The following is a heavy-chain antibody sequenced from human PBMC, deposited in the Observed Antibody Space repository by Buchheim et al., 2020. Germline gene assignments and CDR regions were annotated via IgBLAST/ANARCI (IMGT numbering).Heavy chain of an antibody. Sequence: QVQLVESGGGVVQPGRSLRLSCAASGFTFSSYGMHWVRQAPGKGLEWVAVISYDGSNKYYADSVKGRFTISRDNSKNTLYLPMNSLRAEDTAVYYCAKLPIGYCSSTSCYYFDYWGQGTL. CDR3: AKLPIGYCSSTSCYYFDY. CDR1: GFTFSSYG. D-gene: IGHD2-2*01. CDR2: ISYDGSNK. J-gene: IGHJ4*02. V-gene: IGHV3-30*18.